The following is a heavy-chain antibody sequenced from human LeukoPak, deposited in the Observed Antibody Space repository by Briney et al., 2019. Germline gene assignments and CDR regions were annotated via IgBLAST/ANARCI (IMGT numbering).Heavy chain of an antibody. Sequence: PSETLSLTRTVSCGSISSSDYYWGWLRQPPGKGLEWIGSVYNRGKTYYNPSPKTRVTIFVDTSKNQFSLKLSSVNAADTAVYSCATTDKNRYYINVWGPGTTVIVSS. D-gene: IGHD2-21*01. CDR2: VYNRGKT. J-gene: IGHJ6*01. CDR1: CGSISSSDYY. V-gene: IGHV4-39*01. CDR3: ATTDKNRYYINV.